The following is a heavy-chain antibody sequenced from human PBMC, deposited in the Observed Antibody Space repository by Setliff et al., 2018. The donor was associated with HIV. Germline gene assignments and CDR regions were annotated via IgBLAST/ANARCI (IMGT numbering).Heavy chain of an antibody. V-gene: IGHV5-51*01. CDR1: GYSFTSYW. J-gene: IGHJ3*02. CDR2: IYPRDSDT. Sequence: GESLKISCKGSGYSFTSYWIGWVRQMPGKGLEWMGIIYPRDSDTKYSPSFQGQVTISADRSITTAYLQWSSLEASDTAMYYRARPDNYYGSGSYHAFDIWGQGTMVTVSS. CDR3: ARPDNYYGSGSYHAFDI. D-gene: IGHD3-10*01.